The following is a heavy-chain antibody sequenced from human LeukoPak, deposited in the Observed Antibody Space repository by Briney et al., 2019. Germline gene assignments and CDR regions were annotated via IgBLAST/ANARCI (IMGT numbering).Heavy chain of an antibody. CDR2: IIPIFGTA. Sequence: ASVKVSCKASGGTFSSYAISWVRQAPGQGLEWMGGIIPIFGTANYAQKFQGRVTITADKSTSTAYMELSSLRSEDTAVYYCARDRDHLEPLHWFDPWGQGTLVTVSS. CDR3: ARDRDHLEPLHWFDP. V-gene: IGHV1-69*06. J-gene: IGHJ5*02. CDR1: GGTFSSYA. D-gene: IGHD3-3*01.